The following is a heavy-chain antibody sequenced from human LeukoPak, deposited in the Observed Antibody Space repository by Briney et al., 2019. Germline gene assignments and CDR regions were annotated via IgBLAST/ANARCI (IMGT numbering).Heavy chain of an antibody. CDR2: INPSSGGT. D-gene: IGHD6-13*01. Sequence: ASVKVSCKVSGYTFTGYYLHWVRQAPGQGLEWMGRINPSSGGTNYAQKFQGRVTMTRDTSINAAYLDLSSLRSDDTAVYYCVRWYNNWFDPWGQGTLVTVSS. J-gene: IGHJ5*02. V-gene: IGHV1-2*06. CDR3: VRWYNNWFDP. CDR1: GYTFTGYY.